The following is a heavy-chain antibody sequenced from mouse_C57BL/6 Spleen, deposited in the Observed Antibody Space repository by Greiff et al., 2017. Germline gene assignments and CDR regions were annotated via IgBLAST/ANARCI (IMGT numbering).Heavy chain of an antibody. D-gene: IGHD2-2*01. CDR1: GYAFSSSW. J-gene: IGHJ2*01. CDR3: ATGYYFDY. V-gene: IGHV1-82*01. Sequence: VQLQESGPELVKPGASVKISCKASGYAFSSSWMNWVKQRPGKGLEWIGRIYPGDGGTNYNGKFKGKATLTADKSSSTAYMQLSSLTSEDSAVYFCATGYYFDYWGQGTTLTVSS. CDR2: IYPGDGGT.